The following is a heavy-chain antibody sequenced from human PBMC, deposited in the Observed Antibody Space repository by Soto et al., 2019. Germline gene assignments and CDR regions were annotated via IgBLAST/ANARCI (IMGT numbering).Heavy chain of an antibody. CDR2: ISAYNGNT. D-gene: IGHD2-15*01. CDR3: ARVKGYCSGGSCAGENDY. CDR1: GYTFTSYG. V-gene: IGHV1-18*01. J-gene: IGHJ4*02. Sequence: ASVKVSCKAPGYTFTSYGISWVRQAPGQGLEWMGWISAYNGNTNYAQKLQGRVTMTTDTSTSTAYMELRSLRSDDTAVYYCARVKGYCSGGSCAGENDYWGQGTLVTVSS.